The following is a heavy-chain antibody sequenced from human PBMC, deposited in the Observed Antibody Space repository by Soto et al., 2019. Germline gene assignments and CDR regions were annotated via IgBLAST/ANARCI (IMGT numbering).Heavy chain of an antibody. CDR3: ARDPGNTAMAQDYYYYYGMDV. J-gene: IGHJ6*02. CDR1: GGTFSSYA. Sequence: SVKVSCKASGGTFSSYAISWVRQAPGQGLEWMGGIIPIFGTANYAQKFQGRVTITADTSISTAYMELSRLRSDDTAVYYCARDPGNTAMAQDYYYYYGMDVWGQGTTVTVSS. V-gene: IGHV1-69*06. D-gene: IGHD5-18*01. CDR2: IIPIFGTA.